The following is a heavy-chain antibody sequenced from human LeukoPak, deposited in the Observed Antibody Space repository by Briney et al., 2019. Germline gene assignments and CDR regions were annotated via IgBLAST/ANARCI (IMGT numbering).Heavy chain of an antibody. D-gene: IGHD3-10*01. V-gene: IGHV4-34*01. Sequence: PSETLSLTCAVYGGSFNGYYWSWIRQPPGKGLEWIGEINHSGSTNYNPSLKSRVTISVDTSKNQFSLKLSSATAADTAVYYCARGRYYGSGSKTGPFDYWGQGTLVTVSS. CDR1: GGSFNGYY. CDR3: ARGRYYGSGSKTGPFDY. CDR2: INHSGST. J-gene: IGHJ4*02.